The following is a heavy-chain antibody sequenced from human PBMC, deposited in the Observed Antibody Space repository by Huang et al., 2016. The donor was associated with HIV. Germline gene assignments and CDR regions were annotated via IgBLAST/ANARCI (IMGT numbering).Heavy chain of an antibody. CDR3: VRVGGYSSPLGY. CDR1: AFTFSNYW. CDR2: IDNDVGTT. Sequence: EVHLVESGGGLVQPGGSLRLSCAASAFTFSNYWMQWVRQVPGKGIVWVSRIDNDVGTTTYEDYMKGRFTISRDNDKNTVFLQMNSMRVEETGVYYGVRVGGYSSPLGYWGQGTLVTVSS. D-gene: IGHD5-18*01. J-gene: IGHJ4*02. V-gene: IGHV3-74*01.